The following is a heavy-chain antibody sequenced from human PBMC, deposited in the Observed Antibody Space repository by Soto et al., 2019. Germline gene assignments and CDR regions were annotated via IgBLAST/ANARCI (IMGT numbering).Heavy chain of an antibody. V-gene: IGHV4-39*01. D-gene: IGHD6-13*01. J-gene: IGHJ4*02. Sequence: PSETLSLTCTVSGGSISSSSYYWGWKRQPPGKGLEWIGSIYYSGSTYYNPSLKSRVTISVDTSKNQFSLKLSSVTAADTAVYYCARRSRLYYFDYWGQGTLVTVSS. CDR2: IYYSGST. CDR3: ARRSRLYYFDY. CDR1: GGSISSSSYY.